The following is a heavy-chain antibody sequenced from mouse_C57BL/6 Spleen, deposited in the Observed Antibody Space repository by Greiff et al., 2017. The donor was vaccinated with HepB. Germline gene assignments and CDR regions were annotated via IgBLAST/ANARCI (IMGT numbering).Heavy chain of an antibody. CDR2: ISYDGSN. J-gene: IGHJ3*01. CDR3: AADYDRTY. Sequence: EVKLVESGPGLVKPSQSLSLTCSVTGYSITSGYDWNWIRQFPGNKLEWMGYISYDGSNNYNPSLKNRISITRDTSKNQFFLKLNSVTTEDTATYYCAADYDRTYWGQGTLVTVSA. D-gene: IGHD2-4*01. V-gene: IGHV3-6*01. CDR1: GYSITSGYD.